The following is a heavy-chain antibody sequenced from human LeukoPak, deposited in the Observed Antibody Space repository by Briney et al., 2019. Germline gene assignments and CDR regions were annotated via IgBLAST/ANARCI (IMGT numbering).Heavy chain of an antibody. Sequence: RSAVKVSCQDCRYSFTDYYMHWVGQAPRQALEGMGWINPNSGGTNYAQKFQGRATMTRDTSISTAYTALSTLRSDDTAVYYGARDSPIAAAGTWGQGTLVTVSS. CDR3: ARDSPIAAAGT. CDR2: INPNSGGT. J-gene: IGHJ4*02. D-gene: IGHD6-13*01. V-gene: IGHV1-2*02. CDR1: RYSFTDYY.